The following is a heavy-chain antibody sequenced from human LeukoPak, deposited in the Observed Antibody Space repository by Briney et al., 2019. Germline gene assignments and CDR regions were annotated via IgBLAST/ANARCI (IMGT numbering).Heavy chain of an antibody. J-gene: IGHJ5*02. CDR3: ARRGVTARVGLDP. Sequence: PSETLSLTCAVYGGSFNDYYWTWIRQSPGKGLEWIGEINHSGSTNYNPSLESRVAMSVDTSKNQFSLKLSTLTAADTALYYCARRGVTARVGLDPWGQGTLVTVSS. CDR1: GGSFNDYY. CDR2: INHSGST. D-gene: IGHD2-21*02. V-gene: IGHV4-34*01.